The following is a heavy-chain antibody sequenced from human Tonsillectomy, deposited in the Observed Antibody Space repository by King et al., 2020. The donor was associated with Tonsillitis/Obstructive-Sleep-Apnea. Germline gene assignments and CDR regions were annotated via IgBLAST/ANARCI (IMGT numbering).Heavy chain of an antibody. Sequence: VQLQESGPGLVKPSETLSLTCTVSGGSISSYYWSWIRQPPGKGLEWIGYSYYSGSTNYNPSLKSRVTITVDTSKNQFSLKLSSVTAADTAVYYCARLEGLEYFQHWGQGTLVTVSS. CDR3: ARLEGLEYFQH. J-gene: IGHJ1*01. D-gene: IGHD1-1*01. CDR1: GGSISSYY. CDR2: SYYSGST. V-gene: IGHV4-59*08.